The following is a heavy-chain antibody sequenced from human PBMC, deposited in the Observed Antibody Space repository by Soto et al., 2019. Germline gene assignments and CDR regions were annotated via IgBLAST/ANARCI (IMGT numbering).Heavy chain of an antibody. Sequence: EVQLVESGGGLVKPGGSLRLSCGASGCTFSNAWMNWVRQAPGKGLEWVGRIKSKTDGGTTDYAAPVKGRFTISRDDSKNTLYLQMNSLKTEDTAVYYCTTDEGVVAATEGLDYWGQGTLVTVSS. CDR2: IKSKTDGGTT. CDR1: GCTFSNAW. D-gene: IGHD2-15*01. CDR3: TTDEGVVAATEGLDY. V-gene: IGHV3-15*07. J-gene: IGHJ4*02.